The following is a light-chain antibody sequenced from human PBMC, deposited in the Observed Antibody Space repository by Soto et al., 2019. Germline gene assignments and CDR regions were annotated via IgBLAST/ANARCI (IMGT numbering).Light chain of an antibody. CDR2: DVS. J-gene: IGLJ2*01. Sequence: QSALTQPRSVSGSPGQSVTISCTGTSSDVGGYNHVSWYQQHPGKVPKLMIYDVSKRPSGVPDRFSGSKSGNTASLTISGLQAEDEADYYCCSYAGSYTLVFGGGTKLTVL. CDR3: CSYAGSYTLV. CDR1: SSDVGGYNH. V-gene: IGLV2-11*01.